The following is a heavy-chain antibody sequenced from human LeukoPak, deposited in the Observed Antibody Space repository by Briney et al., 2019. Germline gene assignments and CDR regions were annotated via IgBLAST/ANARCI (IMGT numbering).Heavy chain of an antibody. CDR2: IYYSGST. V-gene: IGHV4-59*01. J-gene: IGHJ3*02. CDR1: GGSISSYY. D-gene: IGHD5-12*01. Sequence: SETLSLTCTVSGGSISSYYWSWIRQPPGKGLEWIGYIYYSGSTNYNPSLKSRVTISVDASKDQFSLKLSSVTAADTAVYYCARATLKAGNDAFDIWGQGTMVTVSS. CDR3: ARATLKAGNDAFDI.